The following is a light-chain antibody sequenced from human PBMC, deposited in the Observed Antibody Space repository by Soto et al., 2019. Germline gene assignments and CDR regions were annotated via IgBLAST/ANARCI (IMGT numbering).Light chain of an antibody. J-gene: IGLJ2*01. CDR3: SSYAGSNNFVV. Sequence: QSALTQPPSASGSPGQSVTISCTGTSSDVGGYNFVSWYQQHPGKAPKLMIYEVSKRPSGVPDRFSGSKSGNTASLTVSGLQAEDEADYYCSSYAGSNNFVVFGGGTKVTAL. CDR1: SSDVGGYNF. CDR2: EVS. V-gene: IGLV2-8*01.